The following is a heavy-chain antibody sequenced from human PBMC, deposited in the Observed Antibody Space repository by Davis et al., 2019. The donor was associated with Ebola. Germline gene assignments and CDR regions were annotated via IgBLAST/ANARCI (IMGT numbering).Heavy chain of an antibody. Sequence: ASVKVSCKASGYTFTGYYMHWVRQAPGQGLEWMGWINPNSGGTNYAQKFQGRVTMTRDTSISTAYMELRSLRSDDAALYYCARGPGVEPGDWFDPWGQGTLVTVSS. J-gene: IGHJ5*02. D-gene: IGHD7-27*01. V-gene: IGHV1-2*02. CDR1: GYTFTGYY. CDR2: INPNSGGT. CDR3: ARGPGVEPGDWFDP.